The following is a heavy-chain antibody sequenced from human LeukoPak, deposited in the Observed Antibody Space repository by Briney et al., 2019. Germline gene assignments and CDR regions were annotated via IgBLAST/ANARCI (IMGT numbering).Heavy chain of an antibody. CDR2: IFTSGST. CDR1: GGSISTGSYY. D-gene: IGHD2-2*01. V-gene: IGHV4-61*02. Sequence: SQTLSLTCTVSGGSISTGSYYWNWIRQPAGKGLEWIGRIFTSGSTDYNPSLKSRVTISADTSKNQFSLKLSSVTAADTAVYYCARVPHCSSTSCYEPRYWGQGTLVTVSS. CDR3: ARVPHCSSTSCYEPRY. J-gene: IGHJ4*02.